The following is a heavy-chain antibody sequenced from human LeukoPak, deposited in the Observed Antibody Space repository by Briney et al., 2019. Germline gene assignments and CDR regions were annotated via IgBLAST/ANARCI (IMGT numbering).Heavy chain of an antibody. CDR1: GGSISSGDYY. CDR2: IYYSGST. Sequence: SETLSLTCTVSGGSISSGDYYWSWIRQPPGKGLEWIGYIYYSGSTYYNPSLKSRVTISVDTSKNQFSLKLSSVTAADTAVYYCARVGAIDYYGMDVWGQGTTVTVSS. J-gene: IGHJ6*02. D-gene: IGHD3-16*02. CDR3: ARVGAIDYYGMDV. V-gene: IGHV4-30-4*02.